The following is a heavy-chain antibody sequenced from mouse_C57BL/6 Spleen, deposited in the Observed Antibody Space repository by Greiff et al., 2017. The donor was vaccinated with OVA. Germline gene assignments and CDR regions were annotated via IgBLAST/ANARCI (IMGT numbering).Heavy chain of an antibody. V-gene: IGHV1-54*01. CDR3: ARSRDGYYWYFDV. D-gene: IGHD2-3*01. CDR2: INPGSGGT. Sequence: QVQLKQSGAELVRPGTSVKVSCKASGYAFTNYLIEWVKQRPGQGLEWIGVINPGSGGTNYNEKFKGKATLTADKSSSTAYMQLSSLTSEDSAVYFCARSRDGYYWYFDVWGTGTTVTVSS. CDR1: GYAFTNYL. J-gene: IGHJ1*03.